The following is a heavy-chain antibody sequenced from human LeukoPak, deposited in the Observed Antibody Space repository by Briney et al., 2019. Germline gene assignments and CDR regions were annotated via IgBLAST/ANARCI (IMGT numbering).Heavy chain of an antibody. D-gene: IGHD6-13*01. J-gene: IGHJ4*02. V-gene: IGHV3-11*01. CDR3: ARVGSLAAAGTIDY. Sequence: GGSLRLSCAASGFTFSAYYMSWFRQAPGKGLEWISYIGTSDSTLYYADSVKGRFTISRDNAKNSLFLQMNSLRAEDTAVYYCARVGSLAAAGTIDYWGQGTLVTVSS. CDR1: GFTFSAYY. CDR2: IGTSDSTL.